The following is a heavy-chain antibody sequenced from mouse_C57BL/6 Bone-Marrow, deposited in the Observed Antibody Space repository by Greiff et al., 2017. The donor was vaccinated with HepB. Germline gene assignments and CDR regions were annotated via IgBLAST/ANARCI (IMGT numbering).Heavy chain of an antibody. J-gene: IGHJ3*01. CDR2: ISSGSSTI. D-gene: IGHD1-1*01. CDR1: GFTFSDYG. V-gene: IGHV5-17*01. Sequence: EVKLMESGGGLVKPGGSLKLSCAASGFTFSDYGMHWVRQAPEKGLEWVAYISSGSSTIYYADTVKGRFTISRDNAKNTLFQQMTSLRSEDTAMYYCASPYYYGSSYDFAYWGQGTLVTVSA. CDR3: ASPYYYGSSYDFAY.